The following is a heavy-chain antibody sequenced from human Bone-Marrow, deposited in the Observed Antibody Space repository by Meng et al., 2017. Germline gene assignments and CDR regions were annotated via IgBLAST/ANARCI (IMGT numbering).Heavy chain of an antibody. Sequence: QLPLLESGPALVKPSETPSLPCTVSGGSTSSSSYYWCWIRPPPGKGLEWIGCIYYSGSIYYNPSLKSRITISVDTSKNQFSLKLSSVTAADTAVFYCASIEVMRRNYFDYWGQGTLVTVSS. CDR3: ASIEVMRRNYFDY. J-gene: IGHJ4*02. CDR2: IYYSGSI. V-gene: IGHV4-39*01. D-gene: IGHD3-16*01. CDR1: GGSTSSSSYY.